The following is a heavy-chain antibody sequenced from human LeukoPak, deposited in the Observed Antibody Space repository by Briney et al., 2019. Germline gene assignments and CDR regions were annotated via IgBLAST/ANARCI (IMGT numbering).Heavy chain of an antibody. Sequence: KPGGSLRLSCAASGFTFSSYSMNWVRQAPGKGLEWVSSISSSSSYIYYADSVKGRFTISRDNAKNSLYLQMNSLRAEDTAVYYCARVGAGYFFYYYYGMDVWGQGTTVTVSS. D-gene: IGHD3-3*01. J-gene: IGHJ6*02. CDR2: ISSSSSYI. CDR3: ARVGAGYFFYYYYGMDV. CDR1: GFTFSSYS. V-gene: IGHV3-21*01.